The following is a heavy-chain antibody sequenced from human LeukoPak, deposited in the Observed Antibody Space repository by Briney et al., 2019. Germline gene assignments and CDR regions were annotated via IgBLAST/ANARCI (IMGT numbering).Heavy chain of an antibody. Sequence: SETLSLTCAVSGGSINSSNYFWAWIRQPPGKGLEWIGSIHYSGSTYYNPSLKSRLNISVDTSKSQFSLKLSSVTAADTAVYYCARKISSRYDILTGYYIPWGQGTLVTVSS. CDR3: ARKISSRYDILTGYYIP. D-gene: IGHD3-9*01. V-gene: IGHV4-39*01. J-gene: IGHJ5*02. CDR1: GGSINSSNYF. CDR2: IHYSGST.